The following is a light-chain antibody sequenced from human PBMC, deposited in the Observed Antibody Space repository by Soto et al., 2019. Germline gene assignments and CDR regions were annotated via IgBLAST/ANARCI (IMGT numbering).Light chain of an antibody. V-gene: IGKV3-20*01. Sequence: EIVLTQSPGTLSLSPGERATLSCRASQSVSSYLAWYQQKPGQAPRLLIYGASSRATGIPDRFSGIGSGTDFTLAISSLVPEDSAVYYCQQYASSPGTFGQGTQVEIK. CDR1: QSVSSY. CDR2: GAS. CDR3: QQYASSPGT. J-gene: IGKJ1*01.